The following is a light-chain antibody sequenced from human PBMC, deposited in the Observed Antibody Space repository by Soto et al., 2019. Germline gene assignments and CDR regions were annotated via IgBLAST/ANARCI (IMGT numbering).Light chain of an antibody. CDR2: GAS. CDR1: QSVSNNY. J-gene: IGKJ1*01. Sequence: IVLTQSPGTLSLSPWERATLSCRASQSVSNNYLAWYQQKPGQAPRLLIYGASNRATGIPDRFSGSGSGTDFTLTISRLEPEDFAVYYCRQYGSSPWTFGQGTKVDIK. V-gene: IGKV3-20*01. CDR3: RQYGSSPWT.